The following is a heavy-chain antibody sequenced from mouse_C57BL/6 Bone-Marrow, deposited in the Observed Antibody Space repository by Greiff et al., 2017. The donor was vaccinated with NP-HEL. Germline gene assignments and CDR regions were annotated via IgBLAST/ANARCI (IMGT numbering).Heavy chain of an antibody. V-gene: IGHV1-81*01. CDR3: ARDDYDSYYFDY. CDR2: IYPRSGNT. D-gene: IGHD2-4*01. Sequence: QVQLQQSGAELARPGASVKLSCKASGYTFTSYGISWVKQRTGQGLEWIGEIYPRSGNTYYNEKFKGKATLTADKSSSTAYMELRSLTSEYSAVCVCARDDYDSYYFDYWGQGTTLTVSS. CDR1: GYTFTSYG. J-gene: IGHJ2*01.